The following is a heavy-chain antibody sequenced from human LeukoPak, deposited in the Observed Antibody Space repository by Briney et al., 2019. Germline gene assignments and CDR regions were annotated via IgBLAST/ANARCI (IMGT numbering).Heavy chain of an antibody. CDR1: GGSIFTTSYD. Sequence: SRTLSLTCTVAGGSIFTTSYDWDWIRQSPGKGLEWIGSIYYSGSAYHSPSLKSRLTVSVDTSKNQFSLRLTSVTAADTAVYYCARRVAVAGRNHFDDWGQGTLVTVSS. CDR2: IYYSGSA. V-gene: IGHV4-39*01. J-gene: IGHJ4*02. D-gene: IGHD6-19*01. CDR3: ARRVAVAGRNHFDD.